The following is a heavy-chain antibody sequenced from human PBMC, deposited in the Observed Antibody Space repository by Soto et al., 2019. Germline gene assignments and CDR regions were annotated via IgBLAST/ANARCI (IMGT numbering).Heavy chain of an antibody. CDR1: GFSLTTSGVG. Sequence: QITLNESGPTQVKPRQTLTLTCTFSGFSLTTSGVGVGWIRQSPGKAPEWMALIYWDDDKRYSPSLKGRLTINKDPSKNQVVLTMADLDPADTATYYCAHRVLRTVFGLVTTTAIYFDFWGQGTPVAVSS. D-gene: IGHD3-3*01. CDR3: AHRVLRTVFGLVTTTAIYFDF. CDR2: IYWDDDK. J-gene: IGHJ4*02. V-gene: IGHV2-5*02.